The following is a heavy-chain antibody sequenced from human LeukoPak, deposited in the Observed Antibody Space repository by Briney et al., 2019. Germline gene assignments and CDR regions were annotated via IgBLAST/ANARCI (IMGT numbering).Heavy chain of an antibody. J-gene: IGHJ4*02. CDR2: VTYNGNNK. CDR3: AREDRYGATYHLDY. D-gene: IGHD4/OR15-4a*01. CDR1: WLHFKSYS. V-gene: IGHV3-30*04. Sequence: GGPLTLSRAASWLHFKSYSMQWLGQAPAKGLAWLAGVTYNGNNKYYPDPVKGRITLSSDTPNKTLYLHMDNLIGEATAVYSWAREDRYGATYHLDYWGQGTLVTVSS.